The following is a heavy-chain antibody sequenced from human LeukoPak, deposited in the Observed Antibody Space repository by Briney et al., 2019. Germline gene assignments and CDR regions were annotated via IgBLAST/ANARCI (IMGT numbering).Heavy chain of an antibody. Sequence: GGSLRLSCAASGFTFSSYGMHWVRQAPGKGLEWVAFIRYDGSNKYYADSVKGRFTISRDNSKNTLYLQMNSLRAEDTAVYYCAKGQYDSYYFDYWGQGTLVTVSS. V-gene: IGHV3-30*02. D-gene: IGHD2-21*02. J-gene: IGHJ4*02. CDR1: GFTFSSYG. CDR2: IRYDGSNK. CDR3: AKGQYDSYYFDY.